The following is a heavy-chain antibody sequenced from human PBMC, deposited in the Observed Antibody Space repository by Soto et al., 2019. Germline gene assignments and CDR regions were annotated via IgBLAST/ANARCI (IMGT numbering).Heavy chain of an antibody. D-gene: IGHD1-7*01. V-gene: IGHV3-21*01. Sequence: PGGSLRLSCAASGFTFSSYSMNWVRQAPGKGLEWVSSISSSSSYIYYADSVKGRFTISRDNAKNSLYLQMNSLRAEDTAVYYCASQVLRTDEGTARDYWGQGTLVTVSS. J-gene: IGHJ4*02. CDR3: ASQVLRTDEGTARDY. CDR2: ISSSSSYI. CDR1: GFTFSSYS.